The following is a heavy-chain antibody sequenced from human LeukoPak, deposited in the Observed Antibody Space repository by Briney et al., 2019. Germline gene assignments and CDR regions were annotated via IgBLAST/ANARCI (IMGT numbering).Heavy chain of an antibody. J-gene: IGHJ4*02. CDR3: ARTDRTGDPLDY. Sequence: GESLKISCKGSGYRFINYRIGWVRQMPGKGLEWMGIIYPGDSDARYSPSFEGQVTISADKSISTAYLQWSSLKASDTAMYYCARTDRTGDPLDYWGQGTLVTVSS. CDR1: GYRFINYR. D-gene: IGHD7-27*01. V-gene: IGHV5-51*01. CDR2: IYPGDSDA.